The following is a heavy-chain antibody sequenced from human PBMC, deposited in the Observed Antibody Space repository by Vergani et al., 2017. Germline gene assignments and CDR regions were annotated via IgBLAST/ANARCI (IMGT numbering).Heavy chain of an antibody. CDR3: ARDPRGSESLFNWFDP. CDR1: GYIFTDYY. V-gene: IGHV1-2*02. J-gene: IGHJ5*02. D-gene: IGHD3-10*01. Sequence: QVQLVQSGAEVKKPGASMKVSCEASGYIFTDYYIHWVRQAPGQGLEWMGWINPKTGDANYARKFQDRVTMTRDTSLSTVYLELTRLTSDDTAVYHCARDPRGSESLFNWFDPWGQGTLVIVS. CDR2: INPKTGDA.